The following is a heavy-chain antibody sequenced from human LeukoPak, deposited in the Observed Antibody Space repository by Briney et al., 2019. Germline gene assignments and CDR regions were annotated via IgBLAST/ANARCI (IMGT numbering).Heavy chain of an antibody. Sequence: GGSLRLSCAASGFTVSSNYMSWVRQAPGKGLEWVSYIISSSSTIYYADPVKGRFTISRDNAKNSLYLQMNSLRAEDTAVYYCARASGSYQVFDYWGQGTLVTVSS. V-gene: IGHV3-48*04. CDR2: IISSSSTI. D-gene: IGHD1-26*01. J-gene: IGHJ4*02. CDR3: ARASGSYQVFDY. CDR1: GFTVSSNY.